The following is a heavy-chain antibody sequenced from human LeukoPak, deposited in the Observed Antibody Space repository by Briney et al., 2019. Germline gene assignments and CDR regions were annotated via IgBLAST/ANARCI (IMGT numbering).Heavy chain of an antibody. CDR1: GGSISSYY. Sequence: SETLSPTCTVSGGSISSYYWSWIRQPPGKGLEWIGYIYYSGSTNYNPSLKSRVTISVDTSKNQFSLKLSSVTAADTAVYYCARDPSGYCSGGSCYSFWFDPWGQGTLVTVSS. J-gene: IGHJ5*02. D-gene: IGHD2-15*01. V-gene: IGHV4-59*12. CDR3: ARDPSGYCSGGSCYSFWFDP. CDR2: IYYSGST.